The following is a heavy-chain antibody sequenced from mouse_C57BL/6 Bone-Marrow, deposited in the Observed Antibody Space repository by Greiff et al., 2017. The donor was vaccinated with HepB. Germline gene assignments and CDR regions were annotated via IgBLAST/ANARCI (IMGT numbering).Heavy chain of an antibody. J-gene: IGHJ3*01. D-gene: IGHD1-1*01. CDR3: ARSALYYYGSSYGCAY. CDR2: IFPGSGST. Sequence: QVQLQQSGPELVRPGASVKISCKAPGYTFTSHWMQWVRQRPGQGLEWIGEIFPGSGSTSYNEKFKGHGTLTVDTSSSTAYMQLSSLTSEDSAVYFCARSALYYYGSSYGCAYWGQGTLVTVSA. CDR1: GYTFTSHW. V-gene: IGHV1-56*01.